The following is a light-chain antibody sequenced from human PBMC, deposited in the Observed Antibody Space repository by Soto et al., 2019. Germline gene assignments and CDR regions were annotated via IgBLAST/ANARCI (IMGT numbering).Light chain of an antibody. CDR3: QQYGTSPPYT. V-gene: IGKV3-20*01. CDR1: QSVSSSN. Sequence: EIVLTQSPVTLSLSPGERATLSCRASQSVSSSNLAWYQQKTGQAPRLLIYGTSSRATGIPDRFSGSGSGTDFTLNISRLEPEDFAVYYCQQYGTSPPYTFGQGTKREIK. J-gene: IGKJ2*01. CDR2: GTS.